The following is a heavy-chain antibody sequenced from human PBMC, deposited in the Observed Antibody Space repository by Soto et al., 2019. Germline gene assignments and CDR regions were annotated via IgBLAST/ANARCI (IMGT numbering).Heavy chain of an antibody. Sequence: QVQLVQSGAEVKKPGASVKVSCKASGYTFSNYGISWMRQAPGQGLEWLGWISAYSGDTNFAQRFQGRVTMTTDTSTSTAYMELRSLTSDDTALYYCARDVVAITTGGPDYWGQGTLVTVSS. V-gene: IGHV1-18*01. J-gene: IGHJ4*02. CDR2: ISAYSGDT. CDR1: GYTFSNYG. CDR3: ARDVVAITTGGPDY. D-gene: IGHD3-22*01.